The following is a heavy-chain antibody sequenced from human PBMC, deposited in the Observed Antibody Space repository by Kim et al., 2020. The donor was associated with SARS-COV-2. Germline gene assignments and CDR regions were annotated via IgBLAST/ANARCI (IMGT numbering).Heavy chain of an antibody. CDR3: ARGVVPAAMIYYYYMDV. J-gene: IGHJ6*03. D-gene: IGHD2-2*01. CDR1: GYTFTSYD. CDR2: MNPNSGNT. Sequence: ASVKVSCKASGYTFTSYDINWVRQATGQGLEWMGWMNPNSGNTGYAQKFQGRVTMTRNTSIGTAYMELSSLRSEDTAVYYCARGVVPAAMIYYYYMDVWGKGTTVTVAS. V-gene: IGHV1-8*01.